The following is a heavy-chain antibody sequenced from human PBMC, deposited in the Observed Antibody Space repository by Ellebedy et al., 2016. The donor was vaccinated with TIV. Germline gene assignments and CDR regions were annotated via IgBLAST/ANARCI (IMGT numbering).Heavy chain of an antibody. D-gene: IGHD2-2*01. V-gene: IGHV4-34*01. J-gene: IGHJ4*02. CDR1: GGSFSGYY. CDR3: AGHHCSSSSCSFDY. CDR2: INHSGST. Sequence: SETLSLTXAVYGGSFSGYYWTWIRQPPGKGLEWIGEINHSGSTNYNPSLKSRVTISVDMSKNQFSLRLTSVAAADTAVYYCAGHHCSSSSCSFDYWGQGTLVTVSS.